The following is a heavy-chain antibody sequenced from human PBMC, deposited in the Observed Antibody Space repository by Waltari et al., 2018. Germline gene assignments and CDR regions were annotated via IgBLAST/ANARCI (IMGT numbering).Heavy chain of an antibody. CDR3: ARDWGYSSSWFDY. J-gene: IGHJ4*02. D-gene: IGHD6-13*01. Sequence: EVQLDESGGGLVQPGGSLRLSCAALGLTLSSNWLTRVRQAPVKGLEWVANIKQYGSEKYYVDSVKGRFTISRDNAKNSLYLQMNSLRAEDTAVYYCARDWGYSSSWFDYWGQGTLVTVSS. V-gene: IGHV3-7*01. CDR1: GLTLSSNW. CDR2: IKQYGSEK.